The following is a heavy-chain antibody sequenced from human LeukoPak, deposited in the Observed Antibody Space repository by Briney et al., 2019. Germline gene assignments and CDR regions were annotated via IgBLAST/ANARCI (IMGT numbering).Heavy chain of an antibody. Sequence: PSQTLSLTCTVSGGSISSGSYYWSWIRQPAGKGLEWIGRIYTSGSTNYNPSLKSRTTISVDTSKNQSPLKLSSVTAADTAVYYCARAPRAENWFDPWGQGTLVTVSS. V-gene: IGHV4-61*02. D-gene: IGHD6-6*01. J-gene: IGHJ5*02. CDR3: ARAPRAENWFDP. CDR2: IYTSGST. CDR1: GGSISSGSYY.